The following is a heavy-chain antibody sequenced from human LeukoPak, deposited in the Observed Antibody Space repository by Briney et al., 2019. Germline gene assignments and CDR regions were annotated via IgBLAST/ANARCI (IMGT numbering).Heavy chain of an antibody. V-gene: IGHV3-72*01. Sequence: GGSLRLSCAASGFTFSDHYMDWVRQAPGKGLEWVGLIRNKGNNYATEYAASVKVRFTISRDNSSNSLYLQLNSLKTEDTAVYYCARAGTSYWYGVNDCWGQGTLVTVSS. D-gene: IGHD1-7*01. CDR3: ARAGTSYWYGVNDC. CDR2: IRNKGNNYAT. CDR1: GFTFSDHY. J-gene: IGHJ4*02.